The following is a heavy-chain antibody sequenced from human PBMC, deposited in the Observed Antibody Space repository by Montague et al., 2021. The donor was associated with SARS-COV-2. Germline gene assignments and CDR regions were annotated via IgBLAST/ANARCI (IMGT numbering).Heavy chain of an antibody. J-gene: IGHJ4*02. CDR2: IDWDDDK. CDR1: GFSLSTSGMC. V-gene: IGHV2-70*11. D-gene: IGHD4-23*01. Sequence: PALVKPTQTLTLTCTFSGFSLSTSGMCVSWIRQPPGKALEWLARIDWDDDKYYSISLKTRLTISKDTSRNQVVLTMTNMDPVDTATYYCARGLYGGNFDYWGRGTLVTVSS. CDR3: ARGLYGGNFDY.